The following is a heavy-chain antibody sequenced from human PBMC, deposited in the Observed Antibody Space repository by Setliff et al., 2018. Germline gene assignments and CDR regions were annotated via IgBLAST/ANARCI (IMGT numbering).Heavy chain of an antibody. Sequence: SETLSLTCSVSGGSISSGSYYWGWIRQSPGKGLEWIGSMYYSGSTYYNPSLKGQVTLSVDTTKNQFSLKLTSMTAADTAVYFCARHLLVQGTYHFDYWGQGSPVTVSS. CDR1: GGSISSGSYY. CDR3: ARHLLVQGTYHFDY. V-gene: IGHV4-39*01. J-gene: IGHJ4*02. CDR2: MYYSGST. D-gene: IGHD3-10*01.